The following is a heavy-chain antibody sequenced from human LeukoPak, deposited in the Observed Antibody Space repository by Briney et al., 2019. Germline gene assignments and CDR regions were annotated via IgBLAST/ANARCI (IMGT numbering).Heavy chain of an antibody. CDR3: ASTRGYSYGYPRYYFDY. J-gene: IGHJ4*02. V-gene: IGHV5-51*01. Sequence: GESLKISCKGSGYNFTSYWIGWVRQMPGKGLEWMGIIYPGDSDTRYSPSFQGQVTISADKSISTAYLQWSSLKASDTAMYYCASTRGYSYGYPRYYFDYWGQGTLVTVAS. CDR1: GYNFTSYW. CDR2: IYPGDSDT. D-gene: IGHD5-18*01.